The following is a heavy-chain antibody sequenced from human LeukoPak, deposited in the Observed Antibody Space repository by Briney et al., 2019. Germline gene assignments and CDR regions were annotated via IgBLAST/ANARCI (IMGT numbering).Heavy chain of an antibody. CDR1: GFTCSSYS. CDR2: ISSSSSYI. CDR3: ARSAGDGYNHFDY. V-gene: IGHV3-21*01. J-gene: IGHJ4*02. Sequence: GGSLRLSCAASGFTCSSYSMNWVRQAPGKGLEWVSSISSSSSYIYYADSVKGRFTISRDNAKNSLYLQMNGLRAEDTAVYYCARSAGDGYNHFDYWGQGTLVTVSS. D-gene: IGHD5-24*01.